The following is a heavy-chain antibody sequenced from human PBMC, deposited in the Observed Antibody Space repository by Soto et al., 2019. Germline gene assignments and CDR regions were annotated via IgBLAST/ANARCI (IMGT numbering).Heavy chain of an antibody. J-gene: IGHJ6*03. V-gene: IGHV4-59*01. D-gene: IGHD6-13*01. Sequence: SETLSLTCTVSGCSISSYYWSWIRQPPGKGLEWIGYIYYSGSTNYNPSLKSRVTISVDTSKNQFSLKLSSVTAADTAVYYCARVSSSWYVRYYYYMDVWGKGTTVTVSS. CDR3: ARVSSSWYVRYYYYMDV. CDR2: IYYSGST. CDR1: GCSISSYY.